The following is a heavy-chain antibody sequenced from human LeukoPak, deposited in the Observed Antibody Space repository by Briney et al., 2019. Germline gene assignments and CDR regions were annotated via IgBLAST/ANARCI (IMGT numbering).Heavy chain of an antibody. CDR2: ISAYNGNT. V-gene: IGHV1-18*01. Sequence: ASVKVSCKASGYTFTSYGISWVRQAPGQGLEWMGWISAYNGNTNYAQKLQGRVTMTTDTSTSTAYMELRSLRSDDTAVYYCARSEIIVGATLGGFDYWGQGTLVTVSP. D-gene: IGHD1-26*01. CDR3: ARSEIIVGATLGGFDY. J-gene: IGHJ4*02. CDR1: GYTFTSYG.